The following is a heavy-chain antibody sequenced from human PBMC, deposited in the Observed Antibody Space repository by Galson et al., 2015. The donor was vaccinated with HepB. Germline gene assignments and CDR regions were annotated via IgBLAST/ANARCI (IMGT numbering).Heavy chain of an antibody. CDR2: ITAYNGNT. Sequence: QSGAEVKKPGASVKVSCKASGYTFTNYIITWVRQAPGQGLEWMGWITAYNGNTNYAQNLQGRVTMTTDTSTSTVYMELRSLRSDDTAVYYCAREEMGEAADIWGQGTMVTVSS. J-gene: IGHJ3*02. CDR1: GYTFTNYI. V-gene: IGHV1-18*04. D-gene: IGHD2-15*01. CDR3: AREEMGEAADI.